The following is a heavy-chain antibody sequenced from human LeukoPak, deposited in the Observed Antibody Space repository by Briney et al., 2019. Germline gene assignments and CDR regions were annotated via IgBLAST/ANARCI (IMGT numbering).Heavy chain of an antibody. CDR1: GFSFSGYG. CDR2: IRYDGSNE. D-gene: IGHD2-15*01. CDR3: AKVMPPGRIRFYSYYMDV. J-gene: IGHJ6*03. V-gene: IGHV3-30*02. Sequence: GGSLRLSCAASGFSFSGYGMHWVRQAPGKGLEWVAFIRYDGSNEYYADSVKGRFTISRDKSKNTLSLQMNGLRVEDTAAYYCAKVMPPGRIRFYSYYMDVWGKGTTVTVS.